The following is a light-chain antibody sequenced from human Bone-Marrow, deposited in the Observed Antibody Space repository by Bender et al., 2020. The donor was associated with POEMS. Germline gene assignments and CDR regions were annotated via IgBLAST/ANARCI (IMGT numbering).Light chain of an antibody. J-gene: IGLJ3*02. CDR3: SSWDDSLSGWV. CDR2: GNN. V-gene: IGLV1-40*01. CDR1: SNIGAGYD. Sequence: QSVLTQPPSMSGAPGQRVTISCTGRSNIGAGYDVHWYQQLPGTAPKLLIFGNNNRPSGVPARFSGSRSATSASLAISDIQSEDEGDYYCSSWDDSLSGWVFGGGTKLTVL.